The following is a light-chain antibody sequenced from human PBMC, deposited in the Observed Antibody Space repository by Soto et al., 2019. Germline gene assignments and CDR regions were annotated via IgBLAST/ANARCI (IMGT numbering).Light chain of an antibody. J-gene: IGLJ1*01. CDR1: KLGDKY. V-gene: IGLV3-1*01. CDR3: QAWDSSTAV. Sequence: SYELTQPPSVSVSPGQTASITCSGDKLGDKYACWYQQKSGQSPVVVIYQDSKRPSGIPERFSGSNSGNTATLTISGTQAMDEADYYCQAWDSSTAVFGTGTKLTVL. CDR2: QDS.